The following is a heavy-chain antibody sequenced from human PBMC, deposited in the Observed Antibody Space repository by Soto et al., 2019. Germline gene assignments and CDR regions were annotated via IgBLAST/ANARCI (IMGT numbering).Heavy chain of an antibody. Sequence: QVQLVQSGAEVKKSGASVKVSCKASGYTFTSHDINWVRQATGQGLEWMGWMNPNSGNTGYAQKFQGKCTTTRNTSRSTAYMALSSLRSEDTAVYYCARWDYGVYARFDYWGQGTLVTVSS. J-gene: IGHJ4*02. CDR3: ARWDYGVYARFDY. CDR1: GYTFTSHD. CDR2: MNPNSGNT. V-gene: IGHV1-8*01. D-gene: IGHD4-17*01.